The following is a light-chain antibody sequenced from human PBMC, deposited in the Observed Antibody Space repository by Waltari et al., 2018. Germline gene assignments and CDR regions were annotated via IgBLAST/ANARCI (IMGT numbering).Light chain of an antibody. J-gene: IGLJ2*01. Sequence: QSGLTQPPSASGSPGQSVTISCTGTSSDIGTSEFVSWYQLHPGKAPKLLIYAVAKLPSGVAVRFSGSKSGNTASLTVSGLQAEDEADYFCSSYGGSNNLLFGGGTKLTV. CDR2: AVA. V-gene: IGLV2-8*01. CDR1: SSDIGTSEF. CDR3: SSYGGSNNLL.